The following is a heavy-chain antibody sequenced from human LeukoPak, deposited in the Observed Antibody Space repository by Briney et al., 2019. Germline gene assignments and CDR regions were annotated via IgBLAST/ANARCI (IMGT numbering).Heavy chain of an antibody. Sequence: GASVKVSCKASGYTFTSYDINWVRQATGQGLEWMGWMNPNSGNTGYAQKFQGRVTITRNTSISTAYMELSSLRSEDTAVYYCARANYYGSGISLYYHYYTDVWGKGTTVTVSS. J-gene: IGHJ6*03. CDR3: ARANYYGSGISLYYHYYTDV. CDR2: MNPNSGNT. D-gene: IGHD3-10*01. CDR1: GYTFTSYD. V-gene: IGHV1-8*03.